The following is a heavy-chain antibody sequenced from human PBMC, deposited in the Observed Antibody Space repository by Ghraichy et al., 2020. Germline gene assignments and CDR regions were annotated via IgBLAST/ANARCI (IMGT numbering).Heavy chain of an antibody. D-gene: IGHD3-3*01. Sequence: ASVKVSCKASGYTFTGYYMHWVRQAPGQGLEWMGWINPYSGGTNYAQKFQGRVTMTRDTSISPAYMELSRLRSDDTAVYYCAGGFWSGYWARMDVWGKGTTVTVAS. CDR1: GYTFTGYY. CDR3: AGGFWSGYWARMDV. CDR2: INPYSGGT. J-gene: IGHJ6*03. V-gene: IGHV1-2*02.